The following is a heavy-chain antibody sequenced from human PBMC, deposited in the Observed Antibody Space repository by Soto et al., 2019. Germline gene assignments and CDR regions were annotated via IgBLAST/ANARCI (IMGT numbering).Heavy chain of an antibody. CDR1: GYSLSELS. Sequence: GVSVKVSCKVSGYSLSELSMHWVRQAPGKGLEWMGGFDPEDSDRIYAQKFQGRVTMTEDTSTDTASLEVSSLRSEDTAVYYCTTAGDRECYNYYYFANWGQGPPVTVSS. D-gene: IGHD5-12*01. CDR3: TTAGDRECYNYYYFAN. J-gene: IGHJ4*02. CDR2: FDPEDSDR. V-gene: IGHV1-24*01.